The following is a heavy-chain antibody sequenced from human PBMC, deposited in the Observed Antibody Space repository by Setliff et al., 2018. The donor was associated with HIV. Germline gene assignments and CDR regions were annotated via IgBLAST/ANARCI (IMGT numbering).Heavy chain of an antibody. V-gene: IGHV1-18*01. J-gene: IGHJ5*02. Sequence: GASVKVSCKTSGDSFTSYGFSWVRQAPGQGLEWMGWINAYNDNTNYAQKFQGRVTMTTDASTSTAYMEVRSLRSDDTAVCYCARDRLPAEVAVSGDWFDPWGQGTLVTVSS. CDR1: GDSFTSYG. D-gene: IGHD5-12*01. CDR3: ARDRLPAEVAVSGDWFDP. CDR2: INAYNDNT.